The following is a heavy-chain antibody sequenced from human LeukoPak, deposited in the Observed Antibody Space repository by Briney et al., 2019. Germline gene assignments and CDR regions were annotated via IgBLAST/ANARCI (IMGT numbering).Heavy chain of an antibody. J-gene: IGHJ5*02. D-gene: IGHD3-22*01. CDR2: ISGYNGNT. CDR3: ARVRYSSGYPNWFDP. Sequence: ASVKVSCKASGGTFSSYAISWVRQAPGQGLEWMGWISGYNGNTNYAQKLQGRVTMTTDPSTSTAYMELRSLRSDDTAVYYCARVRYSSGYPNWFDPWGQGTLVTVSS. CDR1: GGTFSSYA. V-gene: IGHV1-18*01.